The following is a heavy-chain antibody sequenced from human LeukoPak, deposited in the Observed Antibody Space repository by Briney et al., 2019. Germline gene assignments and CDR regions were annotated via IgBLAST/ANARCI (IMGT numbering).Heavy chain of an antibody. CDR1: GFTFTNYA. J-gene: IGHJ4*02. CDR2: ISGSGGRT. Sequence: PGGSLRLSCAASGFTFTNYAMGWVRQAPGKGLEWVSSISGSGGRTYYADSVKGRFTISRDNSKNTLYPQMNSLRAEATAVYYCAKYRAYYFDYWGQGTLVTVSS. V-gene: IGHV3-23*01. D-gene: IGHD1-14*01. CDR3: AKYRAYYFDY.